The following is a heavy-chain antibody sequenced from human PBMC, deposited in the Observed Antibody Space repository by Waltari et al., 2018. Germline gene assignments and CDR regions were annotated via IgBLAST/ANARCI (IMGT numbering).Heavy chain of an antibody. CDR3: ATIRFLEWLGGMDV. CDR2: ISYDESNK. Sequence: QVKLVESGGGVVQPGRSLRLSGAASGFTFSSYRMHFVSHAPVKGWRWVAFISYDESNKYYADSVKGRFTISRDNSKNTLYLQMNSLRAEDTAVYYCATIRFLEWLGGMDVWGQGTTVTVSS. V-gene: IGHV3-30*03. CDR1: GFTFSSYR. D-gene: IGHD3-3*01. J-gene: IGHJ6*02.